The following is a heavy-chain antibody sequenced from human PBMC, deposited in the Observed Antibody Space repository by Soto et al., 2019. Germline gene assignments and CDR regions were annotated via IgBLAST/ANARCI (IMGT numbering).Heavy chain of an antibody. CDR1: GGSISSDDYY. D-gene: IGHD3-10*01. V-gene: IGHV4-30-4*01. CDR3: ARTSPRGSGTWFDP. J-gene: IGHJ5*02. Sequence: QVQLQESGPGLVKPSQTLSLTCTVSGGSISSDDYYWSWIRQPPGKGLEWIGYIYYSGSSYYNPSLKSRVTLSLATSKNQLPLKLSSVTAADTAVYYCARTSPRGSGTWFDPWGQGTLVTVSS. CDR2: IYYSGSS.